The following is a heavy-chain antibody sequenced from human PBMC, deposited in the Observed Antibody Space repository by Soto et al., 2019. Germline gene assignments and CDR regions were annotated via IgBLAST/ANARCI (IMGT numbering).Heavy chain of an antibody. J-gene: IGHJ3*02. D-gene: IGHD2-15*01. CDR2: ISSSSSYI. V-gene: IGHV3-21*01. CDR3: ARDLAIRYCSGGSCYYVRDAFDI. Sequence: GGSLRLSCAASGFTFSSYSMNWVRQAPGKGLEWVSSISSSSSYIYYADSVKGRFTISRDNAKNSLYLQMNSLRAEDTAVYYCARDLAIRYCSGGSCYYVRDAFDIWGQGTMVTVSS. CDR1: GFTFSSYS.